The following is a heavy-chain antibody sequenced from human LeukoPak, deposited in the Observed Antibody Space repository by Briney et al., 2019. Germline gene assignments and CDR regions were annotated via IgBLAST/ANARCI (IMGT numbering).Heavy chain of an antibody. CDR2: INQDGSEK. CDR1: GFIFSSFW. CDR3: ARDGLVGATTRDYYYYYMDV. D-gene: IGHD1-26*01. J-gene: IGHJ6*03. V-gene: IGHV3-7*01. Sequence: GGSLRLSCAASGFIFSSFWMSWVRQAPGKGLEWVANINQDGSEKYYVDSVKGRFTTSRDNSKNTLYLQMNSLRAEDTAVYYCARDGLVGATTRDYYYYYMDVWGKGTTVTVSS.